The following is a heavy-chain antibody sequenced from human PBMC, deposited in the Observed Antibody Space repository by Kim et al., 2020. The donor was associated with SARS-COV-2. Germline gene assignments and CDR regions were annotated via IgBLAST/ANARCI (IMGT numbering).Heavy chain of an antibody. D-gene: IGHD5-18*01. CDR1: GFTFDDYA. V-gene: IGHV3-9*01. J-gene: IGHJ6*02. Sequence: GGSLRLSCAASGFTFDDYAMHWVRQAPGKGLEWVSGISWNSGSIGYADSVKGRFTISRDNAKNSLYLQMNSPRAEDTALYYCAKADTADYYGMDVWGQGTTVTVSS. CDR3: AKADTADYYGMDV. CDR2: ISWNSGSI.